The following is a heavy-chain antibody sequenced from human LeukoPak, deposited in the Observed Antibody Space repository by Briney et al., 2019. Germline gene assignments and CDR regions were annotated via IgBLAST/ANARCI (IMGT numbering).Heavy chain of an antibody. J-gene: IGHJ4*02. CDR1: GFIFSSYW. CDR2: IYSGGST. D-gene: IGHD3-22*01. V-gene: IGHV3-53*01. CDR3: ARFSGSYS. Sequence: GGSLRLCCAASGFIFSSYWMSWGRQAPGKGGEGGSVIYSGGSTYYADFGEGRFNIFRDNSNNTLYLQMNIPRAEDTAVYYCARFSGSYSWGQGTLVTVSS.